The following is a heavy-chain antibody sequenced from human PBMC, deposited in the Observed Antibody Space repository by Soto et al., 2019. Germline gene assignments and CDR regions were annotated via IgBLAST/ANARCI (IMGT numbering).Heavy chain of an antibody. D-gene: IGHD2-2*01. V-gene: IGHV1-69*02. CDR3: ARLRPQPPYYLDY. J-gene: IGHJ4*02. Sequence: QVQLVQSGAEVKKPGSSVKVSCKASGGTFSSYTISWVRQAPGQGLEWMGRIIPILGIANYAQKFQGRVTIAADKSTSTAYMELSSLRSEDTAVYYCARLRPQPPYYLDYWGQGTLVTVSS. CDR2: IIPILGIA. CDR1: GGTFSSYT.